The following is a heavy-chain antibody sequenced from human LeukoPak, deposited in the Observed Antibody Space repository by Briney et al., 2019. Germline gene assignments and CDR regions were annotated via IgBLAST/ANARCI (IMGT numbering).Heavy chain of an antibody. V-gene: IGHV1-69*13. Sequence: ASVKVSCKASGGTCSSYAISWVRQATGQGLEWMVGIIPIFGTANNAQKFQGSVTITADESTSTAYMELSSLRSEGTAVYCCARENLDIVVVIRPVHHDAVDIWGQGTMVSVSS. CDR2: IIPIFGTA. J-gene: IGHJ3*02. CDR3: ARENLDIVVVIRPVHHDAVDI. D-gene: IGHD3-22*01. CDR1: GGTCSSYA.